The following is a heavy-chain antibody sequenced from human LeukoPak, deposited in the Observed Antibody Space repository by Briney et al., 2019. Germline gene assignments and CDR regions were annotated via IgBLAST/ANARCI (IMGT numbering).Heavy chain of an antibody. J-gene: IGHJ4*02. Sequence: SETLSLTCTVSGGSISSSSYYWGWIRQPPGKGLEWIGTISYSGTTYYNPSLKSRVTISVDMSKNQFSLRLSSVAAADSALYYCARQLNWGYGYWGQGTLVTVSS. CDR1: GGSISSSSYY. CDR2: ISYSGTT. CDR3: ARQLNWGYGY. D-gene: IGHD7-27*01. V-gene: IGHV4-39*01.